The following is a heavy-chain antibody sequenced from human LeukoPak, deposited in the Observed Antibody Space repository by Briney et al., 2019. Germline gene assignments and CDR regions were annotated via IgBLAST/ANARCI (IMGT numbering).Heavy chain of an antibody. CDR1: GGSIGSYY. V-gene: IGHV4-59*01. CDR3: ARARTGFDL. CDR2: IYYSGST. J-gene: IGHJ5*02. D-gene: IGHD1-1*01. Sequence: PSETLSLTCTVSGGSIGSYYWSWIRQPPGKGLEWIGYIYYSGSTNYNPSLKSRVTISVDTSKNQLSLKLSSVTAADSAVYYCARARTGFDLWGQGALVTVSS.